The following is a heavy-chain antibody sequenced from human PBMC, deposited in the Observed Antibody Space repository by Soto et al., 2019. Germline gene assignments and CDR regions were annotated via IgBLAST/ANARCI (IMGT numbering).Heavy chain of an antibody. CDR2: IYYSGNT. D-gene: IGHD2-8*01. CDR3: ARYTNFSPYYHCVDV. CDR1: GVSISSGDYY. V-gene: IGHV4-30-4*01. Sequence: QVQLQESGPGLVKPSQSVSLTCTVSGVSISSGDYYWSWIRQPPGKGLEWIGYIYYSGNTNYAPSLGSRLTISIDTSRKQFSLHLMSVTAADTAIYYCARYTNFSPYYHCVDVWGQGTTVTVSS. J-gene: IGHJ6*02.